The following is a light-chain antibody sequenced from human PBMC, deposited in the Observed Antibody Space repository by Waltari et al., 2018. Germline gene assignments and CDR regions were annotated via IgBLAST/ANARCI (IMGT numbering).Light chain of an antibody. CDR2: DAS. J-gene: IGKJ1*01. Sequence: EIVLTQSPGTLSLSPGQRATLSCRASQSVGKYLAWYQQKPGQAPRLLIYDASTRATGIPDRFSGSGSGTDISLTISRLEPEDFAVYYCQKYVNLPATFGQGTKVEIK. CDR3: QKYVNLPAT. CDR1: QSVGKY. V-gene: IGKV3-20*01.